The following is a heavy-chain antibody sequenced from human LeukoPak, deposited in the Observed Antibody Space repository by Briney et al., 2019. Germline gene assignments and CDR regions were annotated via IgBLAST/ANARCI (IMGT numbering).Heavy chain of an antibody. CDR2: MNPNSGNT. V-gene: IGHV1-8*01. CDR3: ARRFYGSGSYIP. J-gene: IGHJ6*02. Sequence: ASVKVSCKASGYTFTSYDINWVRQATGQGLEWMGWMNPNSGNTGYAQKFQGRVTMTRNTSISTAYMELSSLRSEDTAVYYCARRFYGSGSYIPWGQGTTVTVSS. CDR1: GYTFTSYD. D-gene: IGHD3-10*01.